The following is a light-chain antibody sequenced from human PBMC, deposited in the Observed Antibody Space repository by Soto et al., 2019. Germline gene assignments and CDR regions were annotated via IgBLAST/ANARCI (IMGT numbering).Light chain of an antibody. CDR2: DVS. CDR3: CSYAGSPRYV. J-gene: IGLJ1*01. Sequence: QSVLTQPRSVSGSPGQSVTISCTGTSSDVGGYNYVSWYQQHPGKAPKVVIYDVSERPSGVPDRFSGSKSGNTASLTISGLQAGDEADYYCCSYAGSPRYVFGTGTQLTVL. V-gene: IGLV2-11*01. CDR1: SSDVGGYNY.